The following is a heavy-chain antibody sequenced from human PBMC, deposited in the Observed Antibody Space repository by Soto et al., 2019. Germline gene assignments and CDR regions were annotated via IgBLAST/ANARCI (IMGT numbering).Heavy chain of an antibody. CDR3: ARDVGERYDYCGMDV. CDR2: INPYGSST. V-gene: IGHV3-74*01. Sequence: EVQLVESGGGLVQPGGSLRLSCVASGFTFRNYWMYWVRQGPGKGPVCVSRINPYGSSTNYADSVRGRFTISRDDAKNTLYLEMDSPRAEDTATYYCARDVGERYDYCGMDVWGQGTTVSVSS. J-gene: IGHJ6*02. CDR1: GFTFRNYW. D-gene: IGHD4-17*01.